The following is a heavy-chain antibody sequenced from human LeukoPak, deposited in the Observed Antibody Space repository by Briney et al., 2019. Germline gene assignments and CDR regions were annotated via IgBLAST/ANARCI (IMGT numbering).Heavy chain of an antibody. J-gene: IGHJ4*02. CDR1: GFTFSNYW. CDR3: ARAGAYRFDS. V-gene: IGHV3-74*01. CDR2: INTDTRGT. Sequence: GGSLRLSCAASGFTFSNYWMHWVRQAPGKGLVWVSIINTDTRGTYYADSVKDRFTISRDNAKNTLYLQMNSLTAEDTAVYYCARAGAYRFDSWGQGTLVTVSS. D-gene: IGHD3-16*01.